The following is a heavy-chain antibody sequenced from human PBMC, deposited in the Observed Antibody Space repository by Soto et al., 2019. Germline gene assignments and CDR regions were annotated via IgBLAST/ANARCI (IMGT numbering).Heavy chain of an antibody. Sequence: QVQLQESGPGLVKPSATLSLTCTVSGGSISSSSYYWGWVRQPPGKGLEWIGNIYYSGVTYYNPSLKSRVPXSXHTSKNQFSLKLSSVTAADTAMYYCARDGGDYNFDPWGQGTLVTVSS. CDR3: ARDGGDYNFDP. CDR2: IYYSGVT. D-gene: IGHD4-17*01. J-gene: IGHJ5*02. V-gene: IGHV4-39*01. CDR1: GGSISSSSYY.